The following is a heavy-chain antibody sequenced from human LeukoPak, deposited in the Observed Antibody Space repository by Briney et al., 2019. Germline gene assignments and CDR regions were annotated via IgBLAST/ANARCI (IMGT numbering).Heavy chain of an antibody. Sequence: PSETLSLTCTVSGDSISSRSYYWGWIRQPPGKGLEWIGNIYHSGSTYYNPSLKSRVTISVDRSKNQFSLKLSSVTAADTAVYYCARGYGSGSYFPRPRFDYWGQGTLVTVSS. V-gene: IGHV4-39*07. CDR3: ARGYGSGSYFPRPRFDY. CDR1: GDSISSRSYY. J-gene: IGHJ4*02. D-gene: IGHD3-10*01. CDR2: IYHSGST.